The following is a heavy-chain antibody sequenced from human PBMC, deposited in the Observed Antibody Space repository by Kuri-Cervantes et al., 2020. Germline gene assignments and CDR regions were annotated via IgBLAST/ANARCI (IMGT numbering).Heavy chain of an antibody. CDR3: AKKPDGSGWYR. Sequence: GGSLRLSCAASGFTFSNAWMSWVRQAPGKGLEWVAVISYDGSNKYYADSVKGRFTISRDNSKNTLYLQMNSLRAEDTAVYYCAKKPDGSGWYRWGQGTLVTVSS. D-gene: IGHD6-19*01. V-gene: IGHV3-30*18. CDR2: ISYDGSNK. CDR1: GFTFSNAW. J-gene: IGHJ5*02.